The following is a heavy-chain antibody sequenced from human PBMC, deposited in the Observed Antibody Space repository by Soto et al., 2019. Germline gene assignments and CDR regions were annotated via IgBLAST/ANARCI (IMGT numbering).Heavy chain of an antibody. CDR1: GASIFSSY. V-gene: IGHV4-59*01. CDR3: ARGYYDSRGQSNTFDI. D-gene: IGHD3-22*01. CDR2: VHYSGST. Sequence: PSETLSLTCTVSGASIFSSYWSWIRQSPGKWLEWIGYVHYSGSTNYNPPLKSRVTISVDTSKNQFSLNLSSVTAADAAVYYCARGYYDSRGQSNTFDIWGQGXMVTVSS. J-gene: IGHJ3*02.